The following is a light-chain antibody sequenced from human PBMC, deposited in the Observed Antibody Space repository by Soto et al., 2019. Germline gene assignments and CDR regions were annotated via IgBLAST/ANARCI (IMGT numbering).Light chain of an antibody. CDR1: SSDVGGYNY. CDR2: EVS. J-gene: IGLJ2*01. Sequence: QSALTQPPSASGSPGQSVTISCTGTSSDVGGYNYVSWYQHQPGKAPKLMIYEVSKRPAGVPDRFSGSKSGNTASLSVSGLQAEDEADYYCSSYAGSNTFVVFGGGTKVTVL. V-gene: IGLV2-8*01. CDR3: SSYAGSNTFVV.